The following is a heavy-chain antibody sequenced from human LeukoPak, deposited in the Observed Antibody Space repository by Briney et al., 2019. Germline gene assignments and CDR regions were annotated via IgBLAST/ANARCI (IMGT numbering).Heavy chain of an antibody. D-gene: IGHD3-3*01. CDR3: AKDAKRNYDFWDRFDY. J-gene: IGHJ4*02. V-gene: IGHV3-23*01. CDR1: GFTFSTYA. CDR2: ISGSGEST. Sequence: GGSLRLSCAASGFTFSTYAMSWVRQAPGKGLEWVSAISGSGESTYYAGSVKGRFTISRDNSKNTLYLQMNSLRADDTAPYYCAKDAKRNYDFWDRFDYWGQGALVTVSS.